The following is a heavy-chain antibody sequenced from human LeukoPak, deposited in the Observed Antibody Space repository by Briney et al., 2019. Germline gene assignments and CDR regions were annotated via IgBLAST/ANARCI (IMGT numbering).Heavy chain of an antibody. CDR3: ARDPPYCSSTSCPPGMDV. D-gene: IGHD2-2*01. CDR2: INPSGGST. Sequence: ASVKVSCKASGYTFTSYYMHWVRQAPGQGLEWMGIINPSGGSTSYAQKFQGRVTMTRDTSKSTVYMELSSLRSEDTAVYYCARDPPYCSSTSCPPGMDVWGQGTTVTVSS. V-gene: IGHV1-46*01. CDR1: GYTFTSYY. J-gene: IGHJ6*02.